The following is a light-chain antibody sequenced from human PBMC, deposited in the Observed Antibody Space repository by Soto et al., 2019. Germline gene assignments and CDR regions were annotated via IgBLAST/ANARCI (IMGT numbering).Light chain of an antibody. CDR3: HQYGGSPRT. V-gene: IGKV3-20*01. CDR2: GAS. J-gene: IGKJ1*01. CDR1: QSVSSSY. Sequence: EIVLTQSPGTLSLSLGERATLSCRASQSVSSSYLAWYQQKPGQAPRLLIYGASSRATGIPDRFSGSGSGTDFTLTISRLEPEDFAVYYCHQYGGSPRTLGQGTKVEI.